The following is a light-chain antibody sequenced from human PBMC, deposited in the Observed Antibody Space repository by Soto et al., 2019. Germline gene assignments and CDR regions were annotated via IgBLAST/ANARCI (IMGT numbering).Light chain of an antibody. CDR2: AAS. CDR3: QHSYTSPFT. Sequence: DLPMTQSPSSLSASVGDRITITCRASQSISRYLNWYQQKPGKPPNLLIYAASNLQSGVPSRFSGSGSGTDFTLTISSLQPEDFATYHCQHSYTSPFTFGPGTKVDIK. CDR1: QSISRY. V-gene: IGKV1-39*01. J-gene: IGKJ3*01.